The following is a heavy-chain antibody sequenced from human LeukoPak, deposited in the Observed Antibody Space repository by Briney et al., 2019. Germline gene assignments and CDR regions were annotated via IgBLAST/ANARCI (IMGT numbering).Heavy chain of an antibody. D-gene: IGHD3-3*01. Sequence: RASVKVSCKASGYTFTSYFIHWMRQAPGQGLEWMGIINPSGGSTSYTQSFQGRVTLSRDTSTNTVYMELSSLRSEDTAVYYCARGQEKNDFWSAFDCWGQGTLVTVSS. CDR2: INPSGGST. J-gene: IGHJ4*02. CDR3: ARGQEKNDFWSAFDC. V-gene: IGHV1-46*01. CDR1: GYTFTSYF.